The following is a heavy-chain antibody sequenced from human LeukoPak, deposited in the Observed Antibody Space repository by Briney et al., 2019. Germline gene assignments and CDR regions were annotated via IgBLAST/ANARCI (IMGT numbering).Heavy chain of an antibody. J-gene: IGHJ4*02. CDR3: ARDRAPLYCTNGVCYFFSLDY. CDR2: INTNTGNP. CDR1: GYTFTSYA. Sequence: ASVKVSCKASGYTFTSYAMNWVRQAPGQGLEWMGWINTNTGNPTYAQGFTGRFVFSLDTSVSTAYLQISSLKAEDTAVYYCARDRAPLYCTNGVCYFFSLDYWGQGTLVTVSS. D-gene: IGHD2-8*01. V-gene: IGHV7-4-1*02.